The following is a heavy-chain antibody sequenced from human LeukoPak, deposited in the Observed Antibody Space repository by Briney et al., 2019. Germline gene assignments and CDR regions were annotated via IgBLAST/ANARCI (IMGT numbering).Heavy chain of an antibody. J-gene: IGHJ4*02. Sequence: ASVKVSCKASGYTFTCYYMHWVRQAPGQGLEWMGWINPNSGGTNYAQKFQGRVTMTRDTSISTAYMELSRLRSDDTAVYYCAREGGYDHHFDYWGQGTLVTVSS. CDR2: INPNSGGT. D-gene: IGHD5-12*01. V-gene: IGHV1-2*02. CDR3: AREGGYDHHFDY. CDR1: GYTFTCYY.